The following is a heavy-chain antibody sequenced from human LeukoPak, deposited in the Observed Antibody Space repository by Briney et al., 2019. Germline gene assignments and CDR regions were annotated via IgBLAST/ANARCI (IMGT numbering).Heavy chain of an antibody. CDR1: GGSINYYY. V-gene: IGHV4-59*01. CDR3: AKESDISAFGRTFQH. CDR2: IYYSGGT. D-gene: IGHD3-3*02. Sequence: SETLSLTCTVSGGSINYYYWMWIRQPPGKGLEWIGYIYYSGGTHYNPSLKSRVTMLVDTSKNQFSLKLTAVTAADTAVYYCAKESDISAFGRTFQHWGQGTLVTVSS. J-gene: IGHJ1*01.